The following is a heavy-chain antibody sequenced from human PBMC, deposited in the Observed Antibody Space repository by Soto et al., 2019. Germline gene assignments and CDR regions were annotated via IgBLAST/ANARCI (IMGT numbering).Heavy chain of an antibody. CDR2: IYHRGDT. V-gene: IGHV3-53*01. Sequence: VQLVESGGGLIQPGGSLRLSCAASGFTVSSNHITWIRQAAGRGPEWVSTIYHRGDTFFAHSVKGRFAISRDNSKNMLYLQMNSPRPEDTAVYYCATGVDAAKDGYWGQGTLVTVSS. D-gene: IGHD5-18*01. CDR3: ATGVDAAKDGY. J-gene: IGHJ4*02. CDR1: GFTVSSNH.